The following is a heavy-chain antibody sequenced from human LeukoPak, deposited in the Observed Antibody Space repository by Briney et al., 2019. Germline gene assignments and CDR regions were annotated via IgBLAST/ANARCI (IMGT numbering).Heavy chain of an antibody. CDR2: IYYSGST. CDR3: ARGLSSCWIYFDN. Sequence: SETLSLTCTVSGASISGYYWNWIRQPPGKGLEWIAYIYYSGSTNYNPSLKSRVSISVDTSKKQFSLKLSSVTAADTAVYYCARGLSSCWIYFDNWGQGVLVTVSS. CDR1: GASISGYY. V-gene: IGHV4-59*01. J-gene: IGHJ4*02. D-gene: IGHD6-13*01.